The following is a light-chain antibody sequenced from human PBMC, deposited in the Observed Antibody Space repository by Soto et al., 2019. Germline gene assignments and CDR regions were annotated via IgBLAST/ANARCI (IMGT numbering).Light chain of an antibody. CDR2: WVS. CDR1: QSVLYSSNNKNY. Sequence: DIVMTQSPDSLAVSLGERATINCKSSQSVLYSSNNKNYLAWYQQKPGQPPKLLIYWVSTRESGVPDRFSGSGSGRDFTLTISSLQAEDVAVYYCQQYYSTPPTFGQGTKVESK. CDR3: QQYYSTPPT. J-gene: IGKJ1*01. V-gene: IGKV4-1*01.